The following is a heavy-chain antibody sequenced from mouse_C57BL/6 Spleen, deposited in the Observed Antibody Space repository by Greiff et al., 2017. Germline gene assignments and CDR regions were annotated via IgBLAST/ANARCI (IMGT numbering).Heavy chain of an antibody. J-gene: IGHJ4*01. CDR1: GYTFTDYN. CDR2: INPNNGGT. CDR3: TRASGGYYDAMYY. Sequence: VQLQQSGPELVKPGASVKIPCKASGYTFTDYNMDWVKQSHGKSLEWIGDINPNNGGTNYNQKYKGKATLTVDKSSITAYMELRSLTSDDTAVYYCTRASGGYYDAMYYWGQGTSVTVSS. V-gene: IGHV1-18*01. D-gene: IGHD1-1*02.